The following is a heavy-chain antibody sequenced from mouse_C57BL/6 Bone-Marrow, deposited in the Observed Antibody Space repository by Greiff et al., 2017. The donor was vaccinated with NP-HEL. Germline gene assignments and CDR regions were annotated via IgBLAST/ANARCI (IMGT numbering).Heavy chain of an antibody. V-gene: IGHV1-9*01. D-gene: IGHD2-2*01. J-gene: IGHJ3*01. CDR3: ARKRLYYGYDGGPWFAY. CDR1: GYTFTGYW. Sequence: VQLVESGAELMKPGASVKLSCKATGYTFTGYWIEWVKQRPGHGLEWIGEILPGSGSTNYNEKFKGKATFTADTSSNTAYMQLSSLTTEDSAIYYCARKRLYYGYDGGPWFAYWGQGTLVTVSA. CDR2: ILPGSGST.